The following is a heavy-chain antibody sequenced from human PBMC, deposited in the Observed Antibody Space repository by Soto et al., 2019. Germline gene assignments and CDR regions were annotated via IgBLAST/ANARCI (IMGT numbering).Heavy chain of an antibody. V-gene: IGHV3-23*01. J-gene: IGHJ4*02. Sequence: EVQLLESGGGWVQPGGSLRLPGAASGFTFGGYAMGWVPQAPGKGLAWVSGISVSGGSTYYADSVKGRFTISRDNSKNTLYLQMNSLRAEDTAVYYCASNTRYDPPDYWGQGTLVTVSS. CDR2: ISVSGGST. CDR3: ASNTRYDPPDY. CDR1: GFTFGGYA. D-gene: IGHD3-16*01.